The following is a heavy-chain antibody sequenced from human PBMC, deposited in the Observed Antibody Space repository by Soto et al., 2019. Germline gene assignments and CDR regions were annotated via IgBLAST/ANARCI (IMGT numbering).Heavy chain of an antibody. J-gene: IGHJ4*02. D-gene: IGHD6-19*01. Sequence: GGSLRLSCAASGFTFSSYGIHWVRQAPGKGLEWVAVISYDGSNKYYADSVKGRFTISRDNSKNTLYLQMNSLRAEDTAVYYWAKDGSVAGYFDYWGQGTLVTVSS. CDR1: GFTFSSYG. CDR2: ISYDGSNK. V-gene: IGHV3-30*18. CDR3: AKDGSVAGYFDY.